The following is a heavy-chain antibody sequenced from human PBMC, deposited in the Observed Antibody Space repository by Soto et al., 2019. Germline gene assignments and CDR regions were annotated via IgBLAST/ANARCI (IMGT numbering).Heavy chain of an antibody. CDR3: ARAQLYYDFWSGYPDAFDI. Sequence: PGGSLRLSCAASGFTFSDYYMSWIRQAPGKGLEWVSYISSSSSYTNYADSVKGRFTISRDNAKNSLYLQMNSLRAEDTAVYYCARAQLYYDFWSGYPDAFDIWGQGKMVTVSS. CDR1: GFTFSDYY. V-gene: IGHV3-11*06. CDR2: ISSSSSYT. J-gene: IGHJ3*02. D-gene: IGHD3-3*01.